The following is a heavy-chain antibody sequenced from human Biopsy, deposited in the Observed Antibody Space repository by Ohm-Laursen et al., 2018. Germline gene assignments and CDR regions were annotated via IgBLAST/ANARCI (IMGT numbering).Heavy chain of an antibody. CDR2: IKWNSDQI. CDR1: GFTFDNYA. CDR3: ARPNLREWELHNAFDI. J-gene: IGHJ3*02. D-gene: IGHD1-26*01. Sequence: SLRLSCAASGFTFDNYALHWVRQVPGKGLEWVSGIKWNSDQIAYADSVKGRFTISRDNSKNTLYLQMNSLRAEDTAVYYCARPNLREWELHNAFDIWGQGTMVTVSS. V-gene: IGHV3-9*01.